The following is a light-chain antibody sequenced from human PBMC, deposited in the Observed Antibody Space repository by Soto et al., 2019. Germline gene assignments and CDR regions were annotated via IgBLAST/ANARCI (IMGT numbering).Light chain of an antibody. CDR1: QSVSSSY. Sequence: EIVLTQSPGTLSLSPGERATLSCRASQSVSSSYLAWYQQKPSQAPRLLIYGASSRATGIPDKFSSNGSGTVFTLTISRLEPEDFAVYYCQQYGSSPPWTFGQGTKVE. CDR2: GAS. J-gene: IGKJ1*01. V-gene: IGKV3-20*01. CDR3: QQYGSSPPWT.